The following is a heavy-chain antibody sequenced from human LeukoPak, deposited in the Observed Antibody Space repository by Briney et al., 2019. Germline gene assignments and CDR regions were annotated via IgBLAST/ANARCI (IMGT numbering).Heavy chain of an antibody. J-gene: IGHJ4*02. CDR3: ARVRVGGIGDSEYFDQ. D-gene: IGHD3-22*01. CDR1: GVSISSNGYY. Sequence: PSETLSLTCTVSGVSISSNGYYWGWIRQAPGKGLEWIANIYHSGRPSSGSTFYSPSLKSRVTISADTSKNQFSLKMSSMSAADTAVYYCARVRVGGIGDSEYFDQWGQGIMVTVSS. V-gene: IGHV4-39*07. CDR2: IYHSGRP.